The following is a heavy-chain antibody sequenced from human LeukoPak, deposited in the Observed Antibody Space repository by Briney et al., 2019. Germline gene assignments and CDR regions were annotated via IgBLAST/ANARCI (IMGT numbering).Heavy chain of an antibody. V-gene: IGHV3-23*01. J-gene: IGHJ5*02. CDR3: AKASGINHSHWIDH. Sequence: PGGSLRLSCAASGFTFSSYAMSWVRQAPGKGREWVSAISGSGGSTYYADSVKGRFTISRDNSKNTLYLQMNSLRAEDTALYYCAKASGINHSHWIDHWGQGTLVTVSS. D-gene: IGHD1-14*01. CDR2: ISGSGGST. CDR1: GFTFSSYA.